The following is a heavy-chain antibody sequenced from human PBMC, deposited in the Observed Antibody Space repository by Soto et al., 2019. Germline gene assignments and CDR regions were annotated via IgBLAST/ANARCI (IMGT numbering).Heavy chain of an antibody. CDR2: IYYSGNT. D-gene: IGHD2-2*01. V-gene: IGHV4-31*03. CDR3: ARGRSSTSPYPFGY. Sequence: QVQLQESGPGLVKPSQTLSLTCTVSGGSISSGGYYWSWIRQHPGKGLEWIGYIYYSGNTYYNPSLQSRVTISVDTSKTQFSLKLSSVTAADTAVYYCARGRSSTSPYPFGYWGQGTLVTVSS. J-gene: IGHJ4*02. CDR1: GGSISSGGYY.